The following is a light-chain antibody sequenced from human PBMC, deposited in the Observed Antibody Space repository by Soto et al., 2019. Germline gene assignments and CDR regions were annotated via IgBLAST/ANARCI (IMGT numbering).Light chain of an antibody. CDR3: QTWGPGIRV. J-gene: IGLJ2*01. CDR2: LNSDGSH. V-gene: IGLV4-69*01. CDR1: SGHSSNP. Sequence: QAVVTQSPSASASLGASVKLTCTLSSGHSSNPITWHQQQPEKGPRYLMRLNSDGSHRKGDGVSDRFSGSSSGVERYLTISSRQSEDEADYYCQTWGPGIRVFGGGTKVTVL.